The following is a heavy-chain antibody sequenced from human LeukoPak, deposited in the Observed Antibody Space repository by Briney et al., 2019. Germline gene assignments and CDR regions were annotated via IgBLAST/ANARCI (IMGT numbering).Heavy chain of an antibody. J-gene: IGHJ4*02. CDR2: ISWDSGII. Sequence: GGSLRLSCAASGFTFDDYAMHWVRQAPGKGLEWISGISWDSGIIDYADSVKGRFTISRDNARNSLFLQMNSLRTEDMALYYCAKAQSYSLNSYFDYWGQGTLVTVSS. D-gene: IGHD2-15*01. CDR1: GFTFDDYA. CDR3: AKAQSYSLNSYFDY. V-gene: IGHV3-9*03.